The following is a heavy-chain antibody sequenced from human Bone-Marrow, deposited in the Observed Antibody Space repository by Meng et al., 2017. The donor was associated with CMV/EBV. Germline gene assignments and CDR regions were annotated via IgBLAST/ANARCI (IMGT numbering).Heavy chain of an antibody. CDR3: ARDRGGNEYFQH. Sequence: GGSLRLSCAASGFTFNSYGIHWVRQAPGKGLEWVAFIRYDGSNKYYADSVKGRFTISRDNSKNTLYLQMNSLRAEDTAVYYCARDRGGNEYFQHWGQGTLVTVSS. J-gene: IGHJ1*01. CDR1: GFTFNSYG. V-gene: IGHV3-30*02. CDR2: IRYDGSNK. D-gene: IGHD3-16*01.